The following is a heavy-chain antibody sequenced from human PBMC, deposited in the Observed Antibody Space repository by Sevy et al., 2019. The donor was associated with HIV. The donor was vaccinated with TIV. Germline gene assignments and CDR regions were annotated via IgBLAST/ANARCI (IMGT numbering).Heavy chain of an antibody. CDR1: GFSLNTSGVG. Sequence: SGPTLVNPTQTLTLTCTFSGFSLNTSGVGVGWIRQPPGDALEWLAFIYWDDAKRYSPSLKNRLTITKDSSKNQVALTMTNLDPVDAATYYCARRFSDYSLFYIDYWGLGTLVTVSS. D-gene: IGHD3-16*01. J-gene: IGHJ4*02. CDR3: ARRFSDYSLFYIDY. V-gene: IGHV2-5*02. CDR2: IYWDDAK.